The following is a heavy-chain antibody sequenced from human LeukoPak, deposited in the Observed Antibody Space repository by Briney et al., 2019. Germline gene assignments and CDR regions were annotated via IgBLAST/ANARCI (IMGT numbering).Heavy chain of an antibody. CDR1: GGSISSGGYY. CDR2: IYHSGST. CDR3: AGTYYPPGPRPFDI. J-gene: IGHJ3*02. V-gene: IGHV4-30-2*02. Sequence: SETLSLTCTVSGGSISSGGYYWSWIRQPPGKGLEWIGYIYHSGSTYYNPSLKSRVTISVDRSKNQFSLKLSSVTAADTAVYYCAGTYYPPGPRPFDIWGQGTMVTVSS. D-gene: IGHD3-22*01.